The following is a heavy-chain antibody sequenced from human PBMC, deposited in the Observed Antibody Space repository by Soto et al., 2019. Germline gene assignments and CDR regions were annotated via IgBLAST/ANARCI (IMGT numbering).Heavy chain of an antibody. D-gene: IGHD6-6*01. V-gene: IGHV3-30*04. Sequence: QVQLVESGGDVVQPGRSLRLACAASGFTFSGFAMHWVRLAPGKGLEWVAVISYAVTYTKYPDSVRGRFSISRDNSKNTLYLQMNSLRPDDTAVYHCAREPWGYSGSSKHFDFWGHGTLVTVSS. CDR2: ISYAVTYT. CDR3: AREPWGYSGSSKHFDF. CDR1: GFTFSGFA. J-gene: IGHJ4*01.